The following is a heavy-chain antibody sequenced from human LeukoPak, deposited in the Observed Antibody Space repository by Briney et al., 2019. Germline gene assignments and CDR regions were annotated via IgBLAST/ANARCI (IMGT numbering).Heavy chain of an antibody. CDR1: GDSISTSGYY. D-gene: IGHD3-22*01. J-gene: IGHJ5*02. Sequence: SEPRSLTCTVSGDSISTSGYYWGWIRQPPGKGLEWIASLYYSGTTYWNPSLRSRFTISVDTSQNQFSLKLSSVTAADTAVYYCARLRHDSSGYYWFDPWGQGTLVTVSS. CDR3: ARLRHDSSGYYWFDP. V-gene: IGHV4-39*01. CDR2: LYYSGTT.